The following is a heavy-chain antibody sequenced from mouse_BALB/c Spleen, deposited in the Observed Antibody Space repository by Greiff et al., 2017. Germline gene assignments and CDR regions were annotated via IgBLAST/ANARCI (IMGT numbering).Heavy chain of an antibody. D-gene: IGHD2-4*01. CDR1: GYAFSSSW. Sequence: QVQLQQSGPELVKPGASVKISCKASGYAFSSSWMHWVKQRPGQGLEWIGRIYPEDGDTNYNGKFKGKATLTADKSSSTAYMQLSSLTSVDSAVYFGAREGEDYDNFAYWGQGTLVNVSA. J-gene: IGHJ3*01. CDR3: AREGEDYDNFAY. CDR2: IYPEDGDT. V-gene: IGHV1-82*01.